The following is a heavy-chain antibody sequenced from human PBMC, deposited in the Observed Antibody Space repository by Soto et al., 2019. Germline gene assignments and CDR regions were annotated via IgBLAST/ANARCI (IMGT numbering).Heavy chain of an antibody. D-gene: IGHD2-15*01. CDR2: ILPILGTI. Sequence: QVQLVQSGAEVQRTGSSVKVSCKASGGTFSGYAISWVRQCPGQGLEWMGGILPILGTINYAQNFEARVTITADESTTTDNMSLSNLRSEDPALYYCARDFRGGRGYFNDGMDVWGQGTTVTVSS. CDR3: ARDFRGGRGYFNDGMDV. J-gene: IGHJ6*02. CDR1: GGTFSGYA. V-gene: IGHV1-69*01.